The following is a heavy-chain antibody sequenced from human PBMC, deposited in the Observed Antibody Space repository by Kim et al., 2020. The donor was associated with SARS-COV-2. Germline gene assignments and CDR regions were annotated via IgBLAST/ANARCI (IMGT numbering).Heavy chain of an antibody. D-gene: IGHD6-13*01. V-gene: IGHV1-69*13. CDR2: IIPIFGTA. J-gene: IGHJ4*02. CDR1: GGTFSSYA. Sequence: SVKVSCKASGGTFSSYAISWVRQAPGQGLEWMGGIIPIFGTANYAQKFQGRVTLTADESTSTAYMELSSLRSEDTAVYYCARASKSGYSSSWYYFDYWGQGTLVTVSS. CDR3: ARASKSGYSSSWYYFDY.